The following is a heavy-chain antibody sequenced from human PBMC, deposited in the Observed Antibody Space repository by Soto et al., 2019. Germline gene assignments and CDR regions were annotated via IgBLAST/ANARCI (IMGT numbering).Heavy chain of an antibody. V-gene: IGHV5-10-1*01. CDR2: IDPSDSYT. Sequence: GQTLKISCKGSGYKLTSYWISWVRQMLGKGLEWMVRIDPSDSYTNYSPSFQGHVTISADKSISTAYLHCSSLKASDIAMYNSERRPGNSYAVGYWRQGTLVPVYS. CDR3: ERRPGNSYAVGY. D-gene: IGHD5-18*01. CDR1: GYKLTSYW. J-gene: IGHJ4*02.